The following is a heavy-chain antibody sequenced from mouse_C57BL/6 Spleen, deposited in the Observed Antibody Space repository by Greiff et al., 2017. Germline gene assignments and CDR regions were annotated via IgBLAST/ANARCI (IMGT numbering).Heavy chain of an antibody. V-gene: IGHV1-9*01. CDR3: ARYRVATRYFDV. D-gene: IGHD1-1*01. Sequence: QVQLQQSGAELMKPGASVKLSCTATGYTFTGYWIEWVRQRPGHGLEWIGEIFPGSGSANYNEMFKGKATFTADTSSNTTYMQLSSRTTEDSATYYCARYRVATRYFDVWGTGTTVTVSS. CDR2: IFPGSGSA. J-gene: IGHJ1*03. CDR1: GYTFTGYW.